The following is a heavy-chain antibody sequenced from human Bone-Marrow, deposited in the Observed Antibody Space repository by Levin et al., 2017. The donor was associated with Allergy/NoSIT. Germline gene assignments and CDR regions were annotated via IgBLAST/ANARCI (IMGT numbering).Heavy chain of an antibody. J-gene: IGHJ4*02. CDR2: INHSGST. CDR3: ARAYSIVGAIGFDY. V-gene: IGHV4-34*01. CDR1: GGSFSGYY. Sequence: SETLSLTCAVYGGSFSGYYWSWIRQPPGKGLEWIGEINHSGSTNYNPSLKSRVTISVDTSKNQFSLKLSSVTAADTAVYYCARAYSIVGAIGFDYWGQGTLVTVSS. D-gene: IGHD1-26*01.